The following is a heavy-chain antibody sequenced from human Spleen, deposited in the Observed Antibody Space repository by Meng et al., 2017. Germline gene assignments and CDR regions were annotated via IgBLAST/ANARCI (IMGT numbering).Heavy chain of an antibody. Sequence: GQVVESGGGVVQPGRSLRFACAASGFTFSRNAMHWVRQAPGKGLEWVALITYDGNKKFYSDSVKGRFTISRDNSENTLYLQMDSLRTEDTAVYYCARDRDDSWSGFDYWGQGTLVTVSS. J-gene: IGHJ4*02. V-gene: IGHV3-30-3*01. CDR2: ITYDGNKK. CDR3: ARDRDDSWSGFDY. D-gene: IGHD3-3*01. CDR1: GFTFSRNA.